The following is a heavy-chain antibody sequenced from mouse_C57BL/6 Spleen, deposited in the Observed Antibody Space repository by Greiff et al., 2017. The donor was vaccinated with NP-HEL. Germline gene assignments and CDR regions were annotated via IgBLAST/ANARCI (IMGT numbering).Heavy chain of an antibody. Sequence: VQVQQSGPGLVQPSQSLSITCTVSGFSLTSYGVHWVRQSPGKGLEWLGVIWRGGSTDYNAAFMSRLSITKDNSKSQVFFKMNSLQADDTAIYYCAKKTDYDYDENAMDYWGQGTSVTVSS. CDR2: IWRGGST. CDR1: GFSLTSYG. J-gene: IGHJ4*01. V-gene: IGHV2-5*01. D-gene: IGHD2-4*01. CDR3: AKKTDYDYDENAMDY.